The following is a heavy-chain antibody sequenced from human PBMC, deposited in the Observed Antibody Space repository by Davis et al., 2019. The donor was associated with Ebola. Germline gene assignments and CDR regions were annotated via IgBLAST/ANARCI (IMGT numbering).Heavy chain of an antibody. CDR3: TWQNGDLDY. D-gene: IGHD4-17*01. CDR1: GFTFSGSA. CDR2: IRSKANSYAT. V-gene: IGHV3-73*01. J-gene: IGHJ4*02. Sequence: GESLKISCAASGFTFSGSAMHWVRQASGKGLEWVGRIRSKANSYATAYAASVKGRFTISRDDSKNTAYLQMNSLKTEDTAVYYYTWQNGDLDYWGQGTLVTVSS.